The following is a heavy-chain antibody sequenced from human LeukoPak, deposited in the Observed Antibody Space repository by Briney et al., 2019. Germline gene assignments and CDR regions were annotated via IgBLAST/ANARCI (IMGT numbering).Heavy chain of an antibody. CDR2: IIPILGIA. CDR3: ARGTAEYFQH. Sequence: GASVKVSCKASGGTFSSYAISWVRQAPGQGFEWMGRIIPILGIANYAQKFQGRVTITADKSTSTAYMELSSLRSEDTAVYYCARGTAEYFQHWGQGTLVTVSS. CDR1: GGTFSSYA. J-gene: IGHJ1*01. V-gene: IGHV1-69*04.